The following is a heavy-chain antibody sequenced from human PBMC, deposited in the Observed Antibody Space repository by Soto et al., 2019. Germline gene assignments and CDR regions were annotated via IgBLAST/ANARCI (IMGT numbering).Heavy chain of an antibody. Sequence: QGQLLQSGDEVKKPGASVRVSCRASGYDFTSYGISWVRQAPGQGLEWVSRISAYNGKRDTAQKFQGRVNMTVDTSTDTAHMELGDLTSADTAVYYCARGRMVASIHDAFEIWGQGTMVAVSS. J-gene: IGHJ3*02. CDR2: ISAYNGKR. CDR1: GYDFTSYG. CDR3: ARGRMVASIHDAFEI. V-gene: IGHV1-18*01. D-gene: IGHD5-12*01.